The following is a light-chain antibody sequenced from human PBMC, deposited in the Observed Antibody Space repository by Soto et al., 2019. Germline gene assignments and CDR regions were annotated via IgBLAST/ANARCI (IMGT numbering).Light chain of an antibody. CDR3: QQYDNVPLT. Sequence: DIQMTQSPSSLSASVGDRVTITCQASQDITNDLNWYQQKPGKAPKVLIYEASNLETGVPSRFSGSGSGTDFNFTISSLQPEDMATYFFQQYDNVPLTFGGGTKVEIK. V-gene: IGKV1-33*01. CDR2: EAS. J-gene: IGKJ4*01. CDR1: QDITND.